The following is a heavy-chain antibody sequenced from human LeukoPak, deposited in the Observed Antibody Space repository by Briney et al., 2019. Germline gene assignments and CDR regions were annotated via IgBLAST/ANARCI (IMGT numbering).Heavy chain of an antibody. V-gene: IGHV1-46*01. D-gene: IGHD3-22*01. CDR1: GYTLTHYY. Sequence: GASVKVFCKASGYTLTHYYMHWVRKAPGQRLEWMGIINPNGGSTSYAQKFQGRVTMTRDTSTSTVYMELSSLRSEDTAVYYCARDIPPAYYYDSSGHNPDYWGQGTLVTVSP. CDR2: INPNGGST. J-gene: IGHJ4*02. CDR3: ARDIPPAYYYDSSGHNPDY.